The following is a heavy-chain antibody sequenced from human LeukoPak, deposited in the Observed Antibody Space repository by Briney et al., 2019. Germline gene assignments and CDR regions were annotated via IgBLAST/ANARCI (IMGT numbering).Heavy chain of an antibody. V-gene: IGHV3-33*06. CDR2: IWYDGSNK. J-gene: IGHJ4*02. Sequence: GGSLRLSCAASGFTFSSYGMHWVRQAPGKGPEWVAVIWYDGSNKYYADSVKGRFTISRDNSKNTLYLQMNSLRAEDTAVYYCAKDEEYNWNPTNYFDYWGQGTLVTVSS. CDR1: GFTFSSYG. D-gene: IGHD1-20*01. CDR3: AKDEEYNWNPTNYFDY.